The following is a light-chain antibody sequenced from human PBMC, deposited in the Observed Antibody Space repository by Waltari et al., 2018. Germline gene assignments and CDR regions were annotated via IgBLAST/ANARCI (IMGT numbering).Light chain of an antibody. V-gene: IGLV4-69*01. CDR3: QTWDTGRGV. Sequence: QLVLTQSPSASASLGASVTLSCPLSSGNSNYAITWPQQETGKGPRHLMRVNSDGRHSKGDGIPDRFSGSSSGAERYLIISSLQSEDEADYYCQTWDTGRGVFGGGTKLTVL. J-gene: IGLJ3*02. CDR2: VNSDGRH. CDR1: SGNSNYA.